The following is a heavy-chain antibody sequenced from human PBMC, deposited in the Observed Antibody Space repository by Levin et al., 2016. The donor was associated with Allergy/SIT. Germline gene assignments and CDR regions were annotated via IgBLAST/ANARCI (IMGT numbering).Heavy chain of an antibody. CDR3: ARDGSGWAYFDY. D-gene: IGHD3-16*01. CDR2: VNPDGSIT. V-gene: IGHV3-74*01. Sequence: GESLKISCTASGFALGSYWMHWVRQVPGKGLVWVSRVNPDGSITTYADSVRGRFTMSRDEAENTLYLHMNSLRAEDTAVYYCARDGSGWAYFDYWGQGTLVTVSS. CDR1: GFALGSYW. J-gene: IGHJ4*02.